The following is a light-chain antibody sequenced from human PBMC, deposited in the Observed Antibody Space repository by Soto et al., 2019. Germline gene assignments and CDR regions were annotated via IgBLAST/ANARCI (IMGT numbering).Light chain of an antibody. Sequence: QSALTQPASVSGSPGQSITISCTGTSSDVGSYNLVSWYQQHPGKVPKLMIYEVSKRPSGVSNRFSGSKSGNTASLTISELQAEDEADYYCCSYAGSIYVFGTGTKVTVL. CDR1: SSDVGSYNL. CDR3: CSYAGSIYV. CDR2: EVS. J-gene: IGLJ1*01. V-gene: IGLV2-23*02.